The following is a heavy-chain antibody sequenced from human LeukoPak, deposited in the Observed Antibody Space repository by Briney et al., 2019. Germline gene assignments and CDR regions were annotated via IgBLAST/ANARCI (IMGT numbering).Heavy chain of an antibody. CDR3: ARGDGDTAMDWGFDY. CDR2: ISYDGSNK. Sequence: GGSLRLSCAASGFTFSSYWMHWVRQAPGKGLEWVAVISYDGSNKYYADSVKGRFTISRDNSKNTLYLQMNSLRAEDTAVYCCARGDGDTAMDWGFDYWGQGTLVTVSS. J-gene: IGHJ4*02. CDR1: GFTFSSYW. V-gene: IGHV3-30*03. D-gene: IGHD5-18*01.